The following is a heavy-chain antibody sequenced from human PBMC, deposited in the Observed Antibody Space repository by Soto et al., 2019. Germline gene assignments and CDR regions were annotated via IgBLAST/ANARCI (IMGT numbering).Heavy chain of an antibody. V-gene: IGHV4-31*03. CDR1: GGSISSGGYY. D-gene: IGHD3-10*01. CDR2: IYYSGST. CDR3: ARGKGSGSYYVSWFDP. Sequence: SETLSLTCTVSGGSISSGGYYWSWIRQHPGKGLEWIGYIYYSGSTYYNPSLKSRVTISVDTSKNQFSLKLSSVTAADTAVYYCARGKGSGSYYVSWFDPWGKGTLVPVSS. J-gene: IGHJ5*02.